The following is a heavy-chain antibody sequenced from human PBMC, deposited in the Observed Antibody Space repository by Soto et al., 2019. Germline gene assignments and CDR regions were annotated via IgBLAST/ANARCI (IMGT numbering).Heavy chain of an antibody. CDR2: ISAYNGNT. V-gene: IGHV1-18*01. J-gene: IGHJ6*02. CDR1: GYTFTSYG. D-gene: IGHD4-17*01. Sequence: QVQLVQSGAEVKKPGASVKVSCKASGYTFTSYGISWVRQAPGQGLEWMGWISAYNGNTNYAQKLQGRVTMTTDTSTSTAYMELRSLRSDDTSVYYCARIELGDYGRYYYGMDVWGQGTTVTVSS. CDR3: ARIELGDYGRYYYGMDV.